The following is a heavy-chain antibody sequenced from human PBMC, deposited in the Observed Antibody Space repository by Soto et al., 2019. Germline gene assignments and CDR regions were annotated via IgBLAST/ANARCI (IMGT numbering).Heavy chain of an antibody. D-gene: IGHD1-20*01. J-gene: IGHJ6*02. V-gene: IGHV2-70*13. CDR3: ARSIRGPRRFNGMDV. CDR1: GFSLTSPGMC. CDR2: IERDDDDK. Sequence: SGPTLVNPTETLTLTCTFSGFSLTSPGMCVSWIRQPPGKALEWLALIERDDDDKYYSTSLKTRLTISKDTRKNQVVLTMANMDPADTGTYYCARSIRGPRRFNGMDVWGQGTAVTVSS.